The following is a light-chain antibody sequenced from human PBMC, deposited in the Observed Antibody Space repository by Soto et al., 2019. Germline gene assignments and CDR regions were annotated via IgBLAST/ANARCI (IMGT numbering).Light chain of an antibody. J-gene: IGKJ2*01. Sequence: EIVLTQSPATLSLSPGERATLSCRASQSVSSYLAWYQQKPGQAPRLLIYDASNRATGIPARFSGGGSGPDFTLTISRLEPEDFAVYYCQQRFNWPRFTFGQGTKLEIK. CDR3: QQRFNWPRFT. CDR1: QSVSSY. CDR2: DAS. V-gene: IGKV3-11*01.